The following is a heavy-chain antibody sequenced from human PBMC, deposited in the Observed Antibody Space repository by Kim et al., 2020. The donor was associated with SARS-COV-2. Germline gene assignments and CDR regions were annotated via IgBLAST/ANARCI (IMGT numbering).Heavy chain of an antibody. CDR3: VQRENFSYFYYYIDH. CDR2: IYWTDDK. Sequence: SGPTLVNPTQTLTLTCTFSGFSFSTSGVGVGWVRQPPGKALEWLAFIYWTDDKRFSPSLKNRLSITKDTSRSEVVLTMTNVDPVDTATYYCVQRENFSYFYYYIDHWGQGALVSVSS. D-gene: IGHD3-10*01. J-gene: IGHJ4*02. CDR1: GFSFSTSGVG. V-gene: IGHV2-5*01.